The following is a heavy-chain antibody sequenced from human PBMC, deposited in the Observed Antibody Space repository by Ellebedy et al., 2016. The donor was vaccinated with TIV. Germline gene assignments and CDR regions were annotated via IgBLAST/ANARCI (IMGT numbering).Heavy chain of an antibody. J-gene: IGHJ4*02. D-gene: IGHD3-22*01. CDR2: FNHGGVT. V-gene: IGHV4-34*01. CDR1: GGSFSAYY. Sequence: MPSETLSLTCSVYGGSFSAYYWSWIRQSPEKRLEWIGEFNHGGVTSYNPSLKSRVTVSVDTSKKQVSLKLSSATAADTAVYYCALGSLYYYDSNGPYWGPGTLVTVSS. CDR3: ALGSLYYYDSNGPY.